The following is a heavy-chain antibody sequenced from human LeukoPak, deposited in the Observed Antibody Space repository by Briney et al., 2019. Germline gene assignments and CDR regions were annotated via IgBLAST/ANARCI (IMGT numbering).Heavy chain of an antibody. V-gene: IGHV4-59*01. D-gene: IGHD3-10*01. CDR3: ARVGYYGSGSYYNGWFDP. CDR1: GGSISSYY. J-gene: IGHJ5*02. CDR2: VYYSGST. Sequence: SETLSLTCTVSGGSISSYYWSWIRQPPGKGLEWIGYVYYSGSTNNNPSLKSRVTISVDTSKNQFSLKLTSVTATDTAVYYCARVGYYGSGSYYNGWFDPWGQGTLVTVSS.